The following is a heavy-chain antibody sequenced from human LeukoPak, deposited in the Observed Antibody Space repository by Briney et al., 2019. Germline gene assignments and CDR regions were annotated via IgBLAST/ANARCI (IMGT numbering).Heavy chain of an antibody. V-gene: IGHV3-11*04. D-gene: IGHD2-15*01. Sequence: GGSLRLSCAASGFTFSNAWMSWVRQAPGKGLEWVSYISSSGSTIYYADSVKGRFTISRDNAKNSLYLQMNSLRAEDTAVYYCATLIVVVVAATGDWFDPWGQGTLVTVSS. CDR1: GFTFSNAW. J-gene: IGHJ5*02. CDR2: ISSSGSTI. CDR3: ATLIVVVVAATGDWFDP.